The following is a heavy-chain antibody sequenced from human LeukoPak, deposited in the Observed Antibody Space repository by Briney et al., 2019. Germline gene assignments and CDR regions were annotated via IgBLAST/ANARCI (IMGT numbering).Heavy chain of an antibody. CDR1: GFTFSTYA. J-gene: IGHJ4*02. D-gene: IGHD3-3*02. Sequence: GGSLRLSCGASGFTFSTYAMHWVRQAPGKGLECVSVISYDGTKKEYADSVKGRFTISRDNSNDTLYLQMNSLRPEDTAQYYCARVNTIFGVDIVSLGAEFEFWGQGTLVTVSS. CDR2: ISYDGTKK. V-gene: IGHV3-30*03. CDR3: ARVNTIFGVDIVSLGAEFEF.